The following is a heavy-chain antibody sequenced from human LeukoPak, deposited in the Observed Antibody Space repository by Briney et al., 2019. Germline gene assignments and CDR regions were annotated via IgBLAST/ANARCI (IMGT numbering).Heavy chain of an antibody. J-gene: IGHJ3*02. D-gene: IGHD3-22*01. CDR3: ARDEYYGSSGSDAFDI. V-gene: IGHV3-30-3*01. CDR1: GSTFSRSA. CDR2: ISNDGNDK. Sequence: GRSLRLSCAASGSTFSRSAVHWVRQAPGKGLEWVAVISNDGNDKYHADSVKGRFTISRDNPRNTLYLQMNSLRTEDTAVYYCARDEYYGSSGSDAFDIWGQGTMVTVSS.